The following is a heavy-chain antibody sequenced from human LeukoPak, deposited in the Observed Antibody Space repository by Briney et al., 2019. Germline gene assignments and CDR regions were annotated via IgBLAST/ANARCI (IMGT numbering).Heavy chain of an antibody. CDR2: INHIGTT. CDR1: GGSLSGYF. D-gene: IGHD5-12*01. J-gene: IGHJ4*02. CDR3: ARVGPSGYDYYFDY. V-gene: IGHV4-59*01. Sequence: SETLSLTCAVYGGSLSGYFWSWIRQPPGKGLEWIGYINHIGTTNYNPSLKSRVTMSADTSKNQFSLKLSSVTAADTAVYYCARVGPSGYDYYFDYWGQGTLVTVSS.